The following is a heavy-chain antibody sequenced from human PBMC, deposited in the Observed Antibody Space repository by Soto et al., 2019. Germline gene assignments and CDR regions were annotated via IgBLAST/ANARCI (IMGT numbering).Heavy chain of an antibody. J-gene: IGHJ6*02. CDR2: IGGSGANT. Sequence: PGGSLRLSCAASGFTFSSYAMSWVRQAPGKGLEWVSAIGGSGANTYYADSVKGRFTISRDDSENTLYLQMNSLRAEDTAVYYCAKGGPASYYYGMDVWGQGTKVTLSS. D-gene: IGHD2-2*01. CDR3: AKGGPASYYYGMDV. CDR1: GFTFSSYA. V-gene: IGHV3-23*01.